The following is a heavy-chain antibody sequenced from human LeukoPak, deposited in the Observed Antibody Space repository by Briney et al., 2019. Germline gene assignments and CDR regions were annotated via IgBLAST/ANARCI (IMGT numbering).Heavy chain of an antibody. D-gene: IGHD6-13*01. CDR1: GYTFTGYY. J-gene: IGHJ3*02. V-gene: IGHV1-2*02. CDR3: ARAMGIAAAGGDAFDI. CDR2: INPNSGGT. Sequence: ASVKVCCKASGYTFTGYYMHWVRQAPGQGLEWMGWINPNSGGTNYAQKFQGRVTMTRDTSISTAYMELSRLRSDDTAVYYCARAMGIAAAGGDAFDIWGQGTMVTVSS.